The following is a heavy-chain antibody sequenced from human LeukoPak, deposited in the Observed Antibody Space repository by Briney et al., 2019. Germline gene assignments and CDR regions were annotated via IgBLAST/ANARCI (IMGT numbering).Heavy chain of an antibody. Sequence: SETLSLTCTVSGGSISSSSYYWGWIRQPPGKGLEWIGSIYYSGSTYYNPSLKSRVTISVDTSKNQFSLKLSSVTAADTAVYYCARHGGEYYDILTRYFNPKEFDYWGQGTLVTVSS. V-gene: IGHV4-39*01. CDR3: ARHGGEYYDILTRYFNPKEFDY. D-gene: IGHD3-9*01. J-gene: IGHJ4*02. CDR2: IYYSGST. CDR1: GGSISSSSYY.